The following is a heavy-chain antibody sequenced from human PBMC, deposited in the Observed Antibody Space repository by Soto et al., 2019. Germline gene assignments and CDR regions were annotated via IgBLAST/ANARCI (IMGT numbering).Heavy chain of an antibody. CDR2: ISGSGGST. CDR1: GFTFSSYA. J-gene: IGHJ6*02. Sequence: PGGSLRLSCAASGFTFSSYAMSWVRQAPGKGLEWVSAISGSGGSTYYADSVKGRFTISRDNSKNTLYLQMNSLRAEDTAVYYCATSSRTTLMLGPDYYYYSGMDVWGQGTTVTVS. V-gene: IGHV3-23*01. CDR3: ATSSRTTLMLGPDYYYYSGMDV. D-gene: IGHD4-4*01.